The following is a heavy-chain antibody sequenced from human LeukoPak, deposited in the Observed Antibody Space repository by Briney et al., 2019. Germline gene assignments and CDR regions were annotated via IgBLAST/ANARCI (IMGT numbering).Heavy chain of an antibody. V-gene: IGHV3-23*01. Sequence: GGSLRLFWAASGFIFSSYAMRWVGQAPGKGLELVSDISCSGGSTYYADAVKGRFTTPRDNSKHTVYLQMNSLRAEDTAGYYCAKDRSSINAVCQGGFHYWGQGTLVAASS. CDR2: ISCSGGST. CDR1: GFIFSSYA. D-gene: IGHD2-8*01. J-gene: IGHJ4*02. CDR3: AKDRSSINAVCQGGFHY.